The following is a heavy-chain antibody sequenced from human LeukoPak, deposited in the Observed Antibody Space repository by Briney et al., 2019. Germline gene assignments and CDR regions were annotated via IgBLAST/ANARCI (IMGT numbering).Heavy chain of an antibody. D-gene: IGHD1-14*01. CDR2: IIPIFGTA. CDR3: ARVSRSDRGAFDI. J-gene: IGHJ3*02. CDR1: GGTFSSYA. V-gene: IGHV1-69*06. Sequence: SVKVSCKASGGTFSSYAISWVRQAPGQGLEWMGGIIPIFGTANYAQKFQGRVTITADKSTSTAYMELSSLRPEDTAVYYCARVSRSDRGAFDIWGQGTMVTVSS.